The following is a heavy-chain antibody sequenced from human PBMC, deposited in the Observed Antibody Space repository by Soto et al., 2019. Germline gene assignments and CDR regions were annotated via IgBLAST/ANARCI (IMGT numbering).Heavy chain of an antibody. CDR1: GDSIRSYY. Sequence: SETLSLTCTVSGDSIRSYYWTWILQPPGKGLELIGYIYYSGSTRYNPSLKSRVTISVDMSKNQFSLKLSSVIAADTAVFYCGRAYGCFDNSLDVWGQGTGVTAP. V-gene: IGHV4-59*01. CDR2: IYYSGST. D-gene: IGHD3-10*01. CDR3: GRAYGCFDNSLDV. J-gene: IGHJ6*02.